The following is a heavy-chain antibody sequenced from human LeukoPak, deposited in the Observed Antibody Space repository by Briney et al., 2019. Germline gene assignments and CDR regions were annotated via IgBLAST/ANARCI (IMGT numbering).Heavy chain of an antibody. Sequence: PGGSLRLSCAASGFTFSSYAMHWVRQAPGKGLEWVSALSGSGYNTYYADSVKGRFTISRDNSKNTLYLQMSSLRAEDTAVYYCAKTTTVTFDYWGQGILVTVSS. D-gene: IGHD4-17*01. CDR1: GFTFSSYA. V-gene: IGHV3-23*01. J-gene: IGHJ4*02. CDR3: AKTTTVTFDY. CDR2: LSGSGYNT.